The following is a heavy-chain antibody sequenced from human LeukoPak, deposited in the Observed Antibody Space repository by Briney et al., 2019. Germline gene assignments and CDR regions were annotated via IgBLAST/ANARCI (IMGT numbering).Heavy chain of an antibody. D-gene: IGHD6-19*01. Sequence: GGSLRLSCAASGFTFRSYSMNWVRQAPGKGLEWVSTISSTSTYIYYADSVKGRFTISRDNSRNSPCLQMNSLRAEDTAVYYCARVYSSGWYVGYFDYWGQGTLVTVSS. J-gene: IGHJ4*02. CDR3: ARVYSSGWYVGYFDY. CDR2: ISSTSTYI. CDR1: GFTFRSYS. V-gene: IGHV3-21*01.